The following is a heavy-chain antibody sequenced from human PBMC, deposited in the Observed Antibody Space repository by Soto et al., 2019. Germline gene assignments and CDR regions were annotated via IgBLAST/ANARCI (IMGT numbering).Heavy chain of an antibody. CDR2: ISWNSGSI. D-gene: IGHD4-4*01. Sequence: GVSLRLSCAASGFTFDDYAMHWVRQAPGKGLEWVSGISWNSGSIGYADSVKGRFTISRDNAKNSLYLQMNSLRAEDTAVYYCARDLKPSTAVTLVVDCWGQGTLVTVSS. J-gene: IGHJ4*02. CDR1: GFTFDDYA. CDR3: ARDLKPSTAVTLVVDC. V-gene: IGHV3-9*01.